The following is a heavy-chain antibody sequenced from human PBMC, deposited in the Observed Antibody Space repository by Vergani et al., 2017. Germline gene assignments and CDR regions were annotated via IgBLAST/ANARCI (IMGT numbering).Heavy chain of an antibody. V-gene: IGHV3-9*01. CDR3: AKEKLPGIAAAGIDY. D-gene: IGHD6-13*01. CDR1: GFTFDDYA. CDR2: ISWNSGSI. J-gene: IGHJ4*02. Sequence: EVQLVESGGGLVQPGRSLRLSCAASGFTFDDYAMHWVRQAPGKGLEWVSGISWNSGSIGYADSVKGRFTISRDNAKNSLYLQMNSLRAEDTALYYCAKEKLPGIAAAGIDYWGQGTLVTVSS.